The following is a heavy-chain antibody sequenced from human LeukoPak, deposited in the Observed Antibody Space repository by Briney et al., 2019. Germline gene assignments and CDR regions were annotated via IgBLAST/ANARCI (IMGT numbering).Heavy chain of an antibody. Sequence: GGSLRLSCAASGFTFDDYGMSWVRQAPGKGLEWVSGINWNGGSTGYADSVKGRFTISRDNAKNSLYLQMNSLRAEDTALYYCARDLTDCGSDCYSGRYYYYYYMDVWGKGTTVTVSS. D-gene: IGHD2-21*02. CDR1: GFTFDDYG. V-gene: IGHV3-20*04. CDR3: ARDLTDCGSDCYSGRYYYYYYMDV. CDR2: INWNGGST. J-gene: IGHJ6*03.